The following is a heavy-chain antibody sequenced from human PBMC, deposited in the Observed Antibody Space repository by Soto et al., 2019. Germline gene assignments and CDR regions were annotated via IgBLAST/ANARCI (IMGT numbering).Heavy chain of an antibody. CDR3: ARARATGLYYFDY. CDR1: GFIFSSYA. V-gene: IGHV3-33*01. Sequence: QIQLVESGGGMVQPGRSLRLSCAASGFIFSSYAMHWVRQAPGKGLEWVAVIWYDGKKKYYVDSVKGRFTISRDNSRNTVNLQMDCLRADDTAVYYCARARATGLYYFDYWGQGTLVTVSS. CDR2: IWYDGKKK. J-gene: IGHJ4*02.